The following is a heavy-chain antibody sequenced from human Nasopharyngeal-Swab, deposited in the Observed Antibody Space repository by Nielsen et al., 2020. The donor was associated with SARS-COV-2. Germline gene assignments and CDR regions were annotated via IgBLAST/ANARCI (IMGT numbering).Heavy chain of an antibody. D-gene: IGHD1-26*01. CDR3: AREWELPGGGDY. CDR2: INTNTGNP. Sequence: CGRHPPGQGLEWMGWINTNTGNPTYAQGLTGRLVSSLDTSVSTSYLQISSLKAEDAAVYYCAREWELPGGGDYWGQGTLVTVSS. V-gene: IGHV7-4-1*02. J-gene: IGHJ4*02.